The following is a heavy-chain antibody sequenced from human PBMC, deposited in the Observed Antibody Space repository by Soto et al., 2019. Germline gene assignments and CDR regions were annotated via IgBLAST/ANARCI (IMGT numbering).Heavy chain of an antibody. CDR2: IYYSGST. D-gene: IGHD3-3*01. J-gene: IGHJ4*02. Sequence: SETLSLTCTVSGVSISSYYWIWIRQPPGKGLEWIGYIYYSGSTNYNPSLKSRVTISVDTSKNQFSLKLSSVTAADTAVYYCARGPSSFDFWSGYYSDYWGQGTLVTVSS. V-gene: IGHV4-59*01. CDR1: GVSISSYY. CDR3: ARGPSSFDFWSGYYSDY.